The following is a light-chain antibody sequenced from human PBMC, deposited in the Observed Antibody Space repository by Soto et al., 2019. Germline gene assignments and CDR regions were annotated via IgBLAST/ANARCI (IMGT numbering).Light chain of an antibody. CDR2: DVR. J-gene: IGLJ2*01. Sequence: QSVLTQPAAVSGSPGQSITISCTGISSAADDHSFVSWYQQHPARAPKLLIFDVRNRPSGVSHRFSGAKSGNTASLTISGLQPEDEADYYCSSYTSANTLVFGGGTKLTVL. CDR3: SSYTSANTLV. V-gene: IGLV2-14*03. CDR1: SSAADDHSF.